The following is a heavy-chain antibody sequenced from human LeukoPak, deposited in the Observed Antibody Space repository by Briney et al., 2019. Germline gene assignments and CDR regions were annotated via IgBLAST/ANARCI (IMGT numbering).Heavy chain of an antibody. CDR1: GFTFSSYG. CDR3: ARDLRQQLVQEDWFDP. Sequence: GGSLRLSCAASGFTFSSYGMHWVRQAPGKGLEWVAVIWYDGSNKYYADSVKGRFTISRDNSKNTLYLQMNSLRAEDTAVYYCARDLRQQLVQEDWFDPWGQGTLVTVSS. D-gene: IGHD6-13*01. J-gene: IGHJ5*02. V-gene: IGHV3-33*01. CDR2: IWYDGSNK.